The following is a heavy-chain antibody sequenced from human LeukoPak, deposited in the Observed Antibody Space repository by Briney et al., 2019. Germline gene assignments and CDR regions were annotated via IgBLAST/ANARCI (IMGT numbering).Heavy chain of an antibody. Sequence: GGSLRLSCAASGFNFGAYTINWVRQAPGKGLEWVSSIFSRSESILYADSVKGRFTISRDNAKNLLYMQMDSLRVEDTAVYYCARSREGYSYGTHDAFDIWGQGTMVTVSS. CDR1: GFNFGAYT. D-gene: IGHD5-18*01. CDR3: ARSREGYSYGTHDAFDI. J-gene: IGHJ3*02. V-gene: IGHV3-21*06. CDR2: IFSRSESI.